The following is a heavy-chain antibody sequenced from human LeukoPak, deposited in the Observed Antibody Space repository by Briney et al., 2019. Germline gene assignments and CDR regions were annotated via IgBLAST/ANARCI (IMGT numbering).Heavy chain of an antibody. CDR3: ARDLLGSHTSYSSGAWDY. V-gene: IGHV1-69*13. CDR1: GGTFSNFA. D-gene: IGHD3-9*01. CDR2: IIPVFDTA. J-gene: IGHJ4*02. Sequence: ASVKVSCKASGGTFSNFAISWVRQAPGQGLEWMGGIIPVFDTADYAQKFQGRLAITADESTSTAYMELSSLRTEDTAVYYCARDLLGSHTSYSSGAWDYWGQGTLVTVSS.